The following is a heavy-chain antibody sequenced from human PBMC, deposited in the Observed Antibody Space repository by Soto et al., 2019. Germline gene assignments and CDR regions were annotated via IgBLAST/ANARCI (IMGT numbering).Heavy chain of an antibody. CDR3: AKDIPYSGYDLGPDY. CDR2: ISGSGGST. CDR1: GFTFSSYA. J-gene: IGHJ4*02. D-gene: IGHD5-12*01. Sequence: GGPLRLSCPASGFTFSSYAMTWGSQAPGKGLEWVSAISGSGGSTYYADSVKGRFTISRDNSKNTLYLQMNSLRAEDTAVYYCAKDIPYSGYDLGPDYWGQGTLVTVSS. V-gene: IGHV3-23*01.